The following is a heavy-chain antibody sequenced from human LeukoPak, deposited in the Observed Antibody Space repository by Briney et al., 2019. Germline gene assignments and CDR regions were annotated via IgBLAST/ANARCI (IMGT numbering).Heavy chain of an antibody. D-gene: IGHD5/OR15-5a*01. Sequence: GGSLRLSCAASGFTFSSYWMSWVRQAPGKGLEWVANIKQDGSERNYVDSVKGRFTISRDNAKSSLFLQMNSLRAEDTAVYYCARGFYDGVNWFDPWGQGTLVTVSS. V-gene: IGHV3-7*01. CDR2: IKQDGSER. CDR1: GFTFSSYW. CDR3: ARGFYDGVNWFDP. J-gene: IGHJ5*02.